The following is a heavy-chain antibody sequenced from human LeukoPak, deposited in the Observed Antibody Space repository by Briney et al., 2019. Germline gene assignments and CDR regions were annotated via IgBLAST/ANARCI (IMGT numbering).Heavy chain of an antibody. Sequence: RTSETLSLTCDVSGGSVTSTNCWTGFRQPPGKGLEWIGAVHLDGRTKYNPSLKSRLVMSAHLPEHHISLTPTSVTAAPNTIYYCAREGGFYRPIYSSGEGTLVTVSS. J-gene: IGHJ4*02. CDR1: GGSVTSTNC. D-gene: IGHD6-25*01. V-gene: IGHV4-4*02. CDR2: VHLDGRT. CDR3: AREGGFYRPIYS.